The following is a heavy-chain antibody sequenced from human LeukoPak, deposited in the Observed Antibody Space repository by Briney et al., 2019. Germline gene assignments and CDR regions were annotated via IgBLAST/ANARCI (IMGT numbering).Heavy chain of an antibody. D-gene: IGHD6-25*01. Sequence: SETLSLTCAVSGGSISSNNLWSWVRQPPGEGLEWIGQIYHSGNTNYNPSPKSRVTISVDTSKNRFSLKLSSVTAADTAMYYCARHSRVASAKFDYWGQGTLVTVSS. CDR3: ARHSRVASAKFDY. V-gene: IGHV4-4*02. CDR1: GGSISSNNL. J-gene: IGHJ4*02. CDR2: IYHSGNT.